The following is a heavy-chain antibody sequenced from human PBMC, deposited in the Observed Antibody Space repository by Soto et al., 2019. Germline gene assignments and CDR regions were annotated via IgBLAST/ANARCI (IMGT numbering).Heavy chain of an antibody. CDR1: GFIVSSNY. J-gene: IGHJ4*02. Sequence: GGSLRLSCAASGFIVSSNYMSWVRQAPGKGLEWVSVIYRGGSTYYADSVKGRFIISRDNSKNTLYLQMNSLRVEDTAVYYCARGTGNNYFDYWGQGTLVTVSS. D-gene: IGHD4-4*01. CDR3: ARGTGNNYFDY. V-gene: IGHV3-66*01. CDR2: IYRGGST.